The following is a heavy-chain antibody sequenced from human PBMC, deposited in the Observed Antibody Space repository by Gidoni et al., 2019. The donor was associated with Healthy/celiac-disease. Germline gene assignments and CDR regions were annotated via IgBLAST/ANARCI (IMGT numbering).Heavy chain of an antibody. J-gene: IGHJ4*02. CDR1: GGSISSGDYY. CDR2: IYYSGST. V-gene: IGHV4-30-4*01. Sequence: VQLHESGPGLVQPSQTLSLPCTFSGGSISSGDYYWSWIREPPGKGLEWIWYIYYSGSTYYNPSLKSRVTISVDTSKNQCSLKLSSVTAADTAVYYCARDHRASAHFDYWGQGTLVTVSS. CDR3: ARDHRASAHFDY.